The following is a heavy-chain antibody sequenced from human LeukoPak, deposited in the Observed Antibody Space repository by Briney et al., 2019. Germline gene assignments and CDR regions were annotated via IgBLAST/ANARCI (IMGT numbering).Heavy chain of an antibody. CDR1: GFTFSSYA. J-gene: IGHJ5*02. CDR2: ISGSGGST. Sequence: GGSLRLSCAASGFTFSSYAMSWVRQAPGKGLEWVSAISGSGGSTYYADSVKGRFTISRDNSKNMLYLQMNSLRAEDTAVYYCAKSARVVVARGWFDPWGQGTLVTVSS. V-gene: IGHV3-23*01. D-gene: IGHD2-15*01. CDR3: AKSARVVVARGWFDP.